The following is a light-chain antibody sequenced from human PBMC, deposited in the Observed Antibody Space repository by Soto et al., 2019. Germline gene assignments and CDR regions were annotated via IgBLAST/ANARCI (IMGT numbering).Light chain of an antibody. V-gene: IGKV1-5*01. CDR1: QSISSW. J-gene: IGKJ1*01. Sequence: DIQMTQSPSTLSASVGDRVTITCRASQSISSWLAWYQQKPGKAPKLLIYDASSLASGVPSRFSGSGSGTEFTLTSSSLQPDDFVTYYCQQYNSYPWTFGQGTKVEIK. CDR2: DAS. CDR3: QQYNSYPWT.